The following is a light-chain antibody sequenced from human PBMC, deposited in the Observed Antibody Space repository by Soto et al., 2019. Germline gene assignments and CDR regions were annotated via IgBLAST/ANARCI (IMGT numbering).Light chain of an antibody. Sequence: QSALTQPRSVSGSPGQSVTISCTGTSSDVGRYNYVSWYQQYPGKAPKVIIYDVSKRPSGVPDRFSGSKSGNTASLTISGLQAEDEADYYCCSHAGSYTYVFGTGTKLTVL. CDR3: CSHAGSYTYV. CDR2: DVS. V-gene: IGLV2-11*01. J-gene: IGLJ1*01. CDR1: SSDVGRYNY.